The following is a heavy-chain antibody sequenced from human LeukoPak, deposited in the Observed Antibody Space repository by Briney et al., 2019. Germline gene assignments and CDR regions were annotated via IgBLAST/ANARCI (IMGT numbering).Heavy chain of an antibody. J-gene: IGHJ4*02. Sequence: GGSLRLSCAASGFTFSSYAMSWVRQAPGKGLEWVSTISGSGGSTYYADSVKVRFTISRDNSKNTLYLQMNSLRDEDTAVYNCAKNPSGGDFWIRGAGYFDYWGQGTLVTVSS. D-gene: IGHD3-3*01. CDR3: AKNPSGGDFWIRGAGYFDY. CDR1: GFTFSSYA. V-gene: IGHV3-23*01. CDR2: ISGSGGST.